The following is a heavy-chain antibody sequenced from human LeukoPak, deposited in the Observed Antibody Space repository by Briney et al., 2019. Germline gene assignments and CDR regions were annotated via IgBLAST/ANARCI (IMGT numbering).Heavy chain of an antibody. CDR1: GFTFDDYG. CDR2: INWNGGST. J-gene: IGHJ4*02. V-gene: IGHV3-20*04. CDR3: ARGVRGVISYYFDY. Sequence: GGSLRLSCAASGFTFDDYGMSWVRQAPGKGLEWVSGINWNGGSTGYADSVKGRFTISRDNAKNSLYLQMNSLRAEDTALYYCARGVRGVISYYFDYWGQGTLVTVSS. D-gene: IGHD3-10*01.